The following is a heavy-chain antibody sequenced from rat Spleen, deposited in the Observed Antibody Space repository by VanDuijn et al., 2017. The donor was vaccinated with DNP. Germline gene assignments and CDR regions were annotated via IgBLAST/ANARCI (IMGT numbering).Heavy chain of an antibody. Sequence: EVQLQESGSGLVKPSQSLSLTCSVTGYSITSNYWGWIRKFPGNKMEYIGHISYSGRTNYNPSLKSRIPISRDTSKNHFFLQLNSVTTEDTVTYYCARWTRYFDSWGQGVMVTVSS. CDR2: ISYSGRT. V-gene: IGHV3-1*01. CDR1: GYSITSNY. J-gene: IGHJ2*01. D-gene: IGHD1-7*01. CDR3: ARWTRYFDS.